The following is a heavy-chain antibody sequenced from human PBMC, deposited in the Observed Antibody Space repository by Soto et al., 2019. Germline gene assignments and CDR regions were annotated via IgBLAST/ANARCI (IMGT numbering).Heavy chain of an antibody. J-gene: IGHJ4*02. CDR3: VFPSSGKYYFDY. CDR1: GFTFRNSA. V-gene: IGHV3-23*01. CDR2: ISGSGGST. Sequence: GGSLRLSCAASGFTFRNSAMNWFRQAPGKGLEWVSAISGSGGSTYYTDSAKGRFTISRDNSKNTLYLQMNSLRAEDTAVYYCVFPSSGKYYFDYWGQGALVTVSS. D-gene: IGHD3-22*01.